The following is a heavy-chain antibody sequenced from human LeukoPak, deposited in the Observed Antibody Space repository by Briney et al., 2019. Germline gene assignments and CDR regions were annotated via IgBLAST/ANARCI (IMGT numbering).Heavy chain of an antibody. CDR3: ARGGGGMRIYGKNWFDP. J-gene: IGHJ5*02. CDR1: GGSISSGGYS. CDR2: IYYSGST. Sequence: SETLSLTCAVSGGSISSGGYSWSWIRQPPGKGLEWIGYIYYSGSTYYNPSLKSRVTISVDTSKNQFSLKLSSVTAADTAVYYCARGGGGMRIYGKNWFDPWGQGTLVTVSS. V-gene: IGHV4-30-4*07. D-gene: IGHD3-16*01.